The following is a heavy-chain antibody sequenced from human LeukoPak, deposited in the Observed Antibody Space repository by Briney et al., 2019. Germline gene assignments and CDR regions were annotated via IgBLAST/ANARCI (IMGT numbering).Heavy chain of an antibody. V-gene: IGHV4-59*08. CDR2: ISYSGNT. CDR1: GGSISNYY. D-gene: IGHD3-16*01. J-gene: IGHJ4*02. Sequence: SETLSLTCTVSGGSISNYYWSWIRQPPGKELEWIGYISYSGNTDSNPSLKSRVTISVDTSKNQFSLKLSSVTAADTAVYYCAIHTTHGDYNPNDYWGQGTLVTVSS. CDR3: AIHTTHGDYNPNDY.